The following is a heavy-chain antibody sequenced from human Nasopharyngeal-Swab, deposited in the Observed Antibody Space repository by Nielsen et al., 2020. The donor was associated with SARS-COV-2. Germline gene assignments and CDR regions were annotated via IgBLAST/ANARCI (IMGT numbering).Heavy chain of an antibody. D-gene: IGHD3-22*01. Sequence: ASVKVSCKASGYTFTSYAMNWVRQAPGQGLEWMGWINTNTGNPTYAQGFTGRFVFYLDTSVSTAYLQISSLKAEDTAVYYCARGDSPDNYYDSSGYAFDIWGQGTMVTVSS. V-gene: IGHV7-4-1*02. CDR1: GYTFTSYA. J-gene: IGHJ3*02. CDR2: INTNTGNP. CDR3: ARGDSPDNYYDSSGYAFDI.